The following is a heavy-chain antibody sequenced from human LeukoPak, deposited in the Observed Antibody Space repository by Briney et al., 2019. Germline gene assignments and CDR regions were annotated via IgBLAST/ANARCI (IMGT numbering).Heavy chain of an antibody. CDR2: INSDGRST. J-gene: IGHJ4*02. D-gene: IGHD3-3*01. CDR3: ARVTIFGVVATFDY. CDR1: GFTFSSYW. V-gene: IGHV3-74*01. Sequence: GGSLRISCAAPGFTFSSYWMHWVRQAPGKGLVWVSRINSDGRSTSYADSVKGRFTISRDSAKNTLYLQMNSLRAEDTAVYYCARVTIFGVVATFDYWGQGTLVTVSS.